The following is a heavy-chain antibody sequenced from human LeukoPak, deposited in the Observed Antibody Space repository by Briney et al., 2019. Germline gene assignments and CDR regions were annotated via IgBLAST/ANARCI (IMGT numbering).Heavy chain of an antibody. J-gene: IGHJ4*02. CDR3: ARDFRKSTIFGVVSPFDY. CDR1: GYTFTGYY. D-gene: IGHD3-3*01. CDR2: ISAYNGNT. V-gene: IGHV1-18*04. Sequence: ASVKVSCKASGYTFTGYYMQWVRQAPGQGLEWMGWISAYNGNTNYAQKLQGRVTMTTDTSTSTAYMELRSLRSDDTAVYYCARDFRKSTIFGVVSPFDYRGQGTLVTVSS.